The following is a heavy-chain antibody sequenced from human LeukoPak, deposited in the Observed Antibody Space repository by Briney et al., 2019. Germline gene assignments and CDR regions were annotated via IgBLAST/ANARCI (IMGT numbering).Heavy chain of an antibody. CDR3: AREATAMGHFDY. CDR1: GGSISSSSYY. D-gene: IGHD5-18*01. J-gene: IGHJ4*02. V-gene: IGHV4-39*07. CDR2: IYYSGST. Sequence: SETLSLTCTVSGGSISSSSYYWGWIRQPPGNGLEWIGSIYYSGSTYYNPSLKSRVTISVDTSKNQFSLKLSSVTAADTAVYYCAREATAMGHFDYWGQGTLVTVSS.